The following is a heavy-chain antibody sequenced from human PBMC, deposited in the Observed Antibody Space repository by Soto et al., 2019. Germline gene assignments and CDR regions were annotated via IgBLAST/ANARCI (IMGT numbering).Heavy chain of an antibody. CDR2: ISGSDGRT. CDR3: AKAIYTAYGGSFDY. J-gene: IGHJ4*02. V-gene: IGHV3-23*01. D-gene: IGHD5-12*01. CDR1: GLTFSSYT. Sequence: EVQLLESGGDLVQPGGSLRLSCSDSGLTFSSYTMSWVRQAPGKGREWVSTISGSDGRTYYADSVKGRFTISRDNSKNTLYLQLNRLRAEDTAVYYCAKAIYTAYGGSFDYWGQGTLVTVSS.